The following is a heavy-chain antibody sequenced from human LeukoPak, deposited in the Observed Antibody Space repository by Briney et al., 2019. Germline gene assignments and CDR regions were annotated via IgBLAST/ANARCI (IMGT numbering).Heavy chain of an antibody. D-gene: IGHD6-6*01. Sequence: SQTLSLTCAISGDTVSSNTAAWNWIRQSPSRGLEWLGRTHYRSKWNTDYAASVQNRITINPDTSTNQFSLQLKSATPEDTAVYYLSTTSSTSHFYFGLDVLGQGTTVTVSS. CDR1: GDTVSSNTAA. CDR2: THYRSKWNT. CDR3: STTSSTSHFYFGLDV. V-gene: IGHV6-1*01. J-gene: IGHJ6*02.